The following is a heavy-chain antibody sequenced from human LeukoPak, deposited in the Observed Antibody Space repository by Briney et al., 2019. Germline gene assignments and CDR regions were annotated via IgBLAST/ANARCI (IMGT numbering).Heavy chain of an antibody. CDR1: GFTFSSYG. V-gene: IGHV3-33*01. CDR3: ARVEAAGTHVDY. CDR2: IWYDGSNK. J-gene: IGHJ4*02. Sequence: TGRSLRLSCAASGFTFSSYGMHWVRQAPGKGLEWVAVIWYDGSNKYYADSVKGRFTISRDNSKNTLYLQMNSLRAEDTAVYYCARVEAAGTHVDYWGQGTLVTVSS. D-gene: IGHD6-13*01.